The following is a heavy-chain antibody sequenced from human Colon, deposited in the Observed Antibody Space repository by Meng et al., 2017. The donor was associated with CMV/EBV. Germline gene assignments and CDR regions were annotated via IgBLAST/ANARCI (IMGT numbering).Heavy chain of an antibody. V-gene: IGHV3-30*02. Sequence: RGSLRLSCAASGFTFSNYAMHWFRQVPGKGLDWVAFMRFDGSITYYAESVKGRFTISRDNSKNTLYLQMDSLRDEDSAVYYCAKDRGSRSPDYWGQGTLVTVSS. J-gene: IGHJ4*02. CDR3: AKDRGSRSPDY. CDR1: GFTFSNYA. CDR2: MRFDGSIT. D-gene: IGHD6-6*01.